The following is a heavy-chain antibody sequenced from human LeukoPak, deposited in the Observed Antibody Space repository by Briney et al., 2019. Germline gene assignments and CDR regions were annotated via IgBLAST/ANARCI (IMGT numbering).Heavy chain of an antibody. CDR2: IKHDGSEK. J-gene: IGHJ4*02. CDR3: ASGLELDY. Sequence: GGSLRLSCAASGFTFSRHWMTWVRQAPGKGLEWVANIKHDGSEKNYVDSVKGRFTISRDNAKNSLYLQMNSLRAEDTAVYYCASGLELDYWGQGTLVTVSS. V-gene: IGHV3-7*03. CDR1: GFTFSRHW.